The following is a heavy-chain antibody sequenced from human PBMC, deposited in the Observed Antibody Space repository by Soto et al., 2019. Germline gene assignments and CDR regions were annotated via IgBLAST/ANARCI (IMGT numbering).Heavy chain of an antibody. J-gene: IGHJ6*02. CDR3: ARASAYYYDSSDSSRGPYYYDGQYV. V-gene: IGHV6-1*01. CDR1: GDSVSSNSAA. Sequence: PSQTLSITCAISGDSVSSNSAAWNWIRQSPSRGLEWLGRTYCRSKWYNDYAVSVKSRITINPDTSKNQFSLQLNSVTPEGTAVYYCARASAYYYDSSDSSRGPYYYDGQYVQGQGTSVTVSS. D-gene: IGHD3-22*01. CDR2: TYCRSKWYN.